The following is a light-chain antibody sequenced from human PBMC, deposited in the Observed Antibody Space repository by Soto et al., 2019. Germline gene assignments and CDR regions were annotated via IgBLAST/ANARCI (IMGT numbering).Light chain of an antibody. V-gene: IGKV1-39*01. J-gene: IGKJ1*01. CDR1: QTIRSY. Sequence: DIQMTQSPTSLSASVGDRVTISCRASQTIRSYLNWYQQIPGKAPNLLIYATSILQTGVPSRLSGSGSGTDFTLTINGLQPEDFATYYCQQGYTTRWTFGQGTKVDIK. CDR3: QQGYTTRWT. CDR2: ATS.